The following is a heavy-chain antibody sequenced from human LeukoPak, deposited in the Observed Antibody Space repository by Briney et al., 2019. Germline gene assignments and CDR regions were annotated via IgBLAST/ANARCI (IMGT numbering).Heavy chain of an antibody. CDR1: GFTFSSYG. CDR2: ISYDGSNK. Sequence: GGSLRLSCAASGFTFSSYGIHWVRQAPGKGLEWVAVISYDGSNKYYADSVKGRFTISRDNSKNTLYLQMNSLRAEDTAVYYCAKSGHVDIVATDYWGQGTLVTVSS. CDR3: AKSGHVDIVATDY. D-gene: IGHD5-12*01. J-gene: IGHJ4*02. V-gene: IGHV3-30*18.